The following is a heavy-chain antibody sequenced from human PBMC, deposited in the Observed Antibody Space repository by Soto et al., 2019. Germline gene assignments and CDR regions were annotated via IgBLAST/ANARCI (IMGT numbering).Heavy chain of an antibody. CDR2: INAGNGNT. J-gene: IGHJ6*02. D-gene: IGHD1-7*01. CDR1: GYTFTSYA. V-gene: IGHV1-3*01. Sequence: GASVKVSCKASGYTFTSYAMHWVRQAPGQRLEWMGWINAGNGNTKYSQKFQGRVTITRDTSASTAYMELSSLRSEDTAVYYCARDLKNWNFKNRYYYYYGMDVWGQGTTVTVSS. CDR3: ARDLKNWNFKNRYYYYYGMDV.